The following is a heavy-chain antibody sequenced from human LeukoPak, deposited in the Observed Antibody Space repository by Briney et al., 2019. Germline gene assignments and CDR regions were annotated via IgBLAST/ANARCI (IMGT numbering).Heavy chain of an antibody. V-gene: IGHV3-21*01. D-gene: IGHD1-26*01. J-gene: IGHJ4*02. CDR1: GFTFSSYS. CDR2: ISSSSSYI. Sequence: PGGSLRLSCAASGFTFSSYSMNWVRQAPGKGLEWVSSISSSSSYIYYADSVKGRFTISRDNAKSSLYLQMNSLRAEDTAVYYCARGSVEWELLTPNFDYWGQGTLVTVSS. CDR3: ARGSVEWELLTPNFDY.